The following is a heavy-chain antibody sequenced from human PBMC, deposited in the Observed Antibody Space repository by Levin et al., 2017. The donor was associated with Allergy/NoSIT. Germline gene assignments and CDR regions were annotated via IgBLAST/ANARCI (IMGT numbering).Heavy chain of an antibody. V-gene: IGHV3-23*01. Sequence: GGSLRLSCAASGFTFSTYAMTWVRQAPGKGLEWVSAIREDGAYTNYADSVKGRFTIARDNSKNTLYLQMSSLGAEDTAVYYCTTRCLSASCPMDYFDYWGQGTLVTVSS. D-gene: IGHD2-2*01. CDR1: GFTFSTYA. J-gene: IGHJ4*02. CDR2: IREDGAYT. CDR3: TTRCLSASCPMDYFDY.